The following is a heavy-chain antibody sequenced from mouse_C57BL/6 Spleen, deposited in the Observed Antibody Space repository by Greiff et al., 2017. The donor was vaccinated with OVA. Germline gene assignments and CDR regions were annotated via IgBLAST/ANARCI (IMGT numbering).Heavy chain of an antibody. CDR3: ARRELRRGADWYFDV. Sequence: QVQLQQPGAELVMPGASVKLSCKASGYTFTSYWMHWVKQRPGQGLEWIGEIDPSDSYTNYNQKFKGKSTLTVDKSSSTAYMQLSSLTSEDSAVYYCARRELRRGADWYFDVWGTGTTVTVSS. V-gene: IGHV1-69*01. CDR2: IDPSDSYT. D-gene: IGHD1-2*01. CDR1: GYTFTSYW. J-gene: IGHJ1*03.